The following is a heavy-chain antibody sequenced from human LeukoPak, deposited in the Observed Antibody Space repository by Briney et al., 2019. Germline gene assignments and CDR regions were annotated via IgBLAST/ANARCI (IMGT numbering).Heavy chain of an antibody. CDR1: GYTFTSYD. Sequence: ASVKVSCKASGYTFTSYDINWVRQATGQGLEWMGWMNPNSGNTGYAQKFQGRVTMTRNTSISTAYMELSSLRSEDTAVYYCAREYCSGGSCSNYYYYYMDVWGKGTTVTISS. V-gene: IGHV1-8*01. CDR2: MNPNSGNT. D-gene: IGHD2-15*01. J-gene: IGHJ6*03. CDR3: AREYCSGGSCSNYYYYYMDV.